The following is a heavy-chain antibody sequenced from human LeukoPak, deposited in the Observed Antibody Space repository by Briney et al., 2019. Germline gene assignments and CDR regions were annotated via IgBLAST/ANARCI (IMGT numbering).Heavy chain of an antibody. J-gene: IGHJ4*02. V-gene: IGHV3-74*01. D-gene: IGHD3-22*01. CDR1: GFTFSSYW. Sequence: GGSLRLSCAASGFTFSSYWMHWVRQVPGKGLVWVSRINSDGSSASYADSVKGRFTISRDNAKNTLYLQMNSLRAEDTAVYYCARAHRGGYYDSSGSPDYWGQGTLVTVSS. CDR3: ARAHRGGYYDSSGSPDY. CDR2: INSDGSSA.